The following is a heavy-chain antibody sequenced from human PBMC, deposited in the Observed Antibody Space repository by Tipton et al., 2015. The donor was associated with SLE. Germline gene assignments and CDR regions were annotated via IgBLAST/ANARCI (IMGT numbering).Heavy chain of an antibody. D-gene: IGHD3-3*01. CDR1: GGSFSGYY. V-gene: IGHV4-34*01. CDR2: NYHGGNT. CDR3: ARRDFWSGYHRY. Sequence: TLSLTCVVSGGSFSGYYWGGGRQSPGKCLEWIGENYHGGNTNYNPSLKSRVTMSLDTSRNHFSLRLNSVTAADTAVYYCARRDFWSGYHRYWGQGTLVTVSS. J-gene: IGHJ4*02.